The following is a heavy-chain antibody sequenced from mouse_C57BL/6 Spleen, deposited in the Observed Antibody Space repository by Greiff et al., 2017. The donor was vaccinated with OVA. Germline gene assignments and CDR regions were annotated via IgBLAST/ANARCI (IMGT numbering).Heavy chain of an antibody. J-gene: IGHJ1*03. CDR1: GYTFTDYY. D-gene: IGHD1-1*02. V-gene: IGHV1-76*01. CDR2: IYPGSGNT. CDR3: ARRDYGAGYFDV. Sequence: VQLVESGAELVRPGASVKLSCKASGYTFTDYYINWVKQRPGQGLEWIARIYPGSGNTYYNEKFKGKATLTAEKSSSTAYMQLSSLTSEDSAVYFCARRDYGAGYFDVWGTGTTVTVSS.